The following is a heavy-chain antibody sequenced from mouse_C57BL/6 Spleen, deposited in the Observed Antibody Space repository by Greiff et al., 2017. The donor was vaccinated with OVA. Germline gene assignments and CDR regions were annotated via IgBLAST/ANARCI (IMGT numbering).Heavy chain of an antibody. J-gene: IGHJ3*01. D-gene: IGHD2-3*01. V-gene: IGHV1-64*01. CDR2: IHPNSGST. CDR1: GYTFTSYW. Sequence: QVQLQQPGAELVKPGASVKLSCKASGYTFTSYWMHWVKQRPGHGLEWIGMIHPNSGSTNYNEKFKSKATLTVDKSSSTAYMQLSSLTSEDSAVDYCARSGDGYYLFAYWGQGTLVTVSA. CDR3: ARSGDGYYLFAY.